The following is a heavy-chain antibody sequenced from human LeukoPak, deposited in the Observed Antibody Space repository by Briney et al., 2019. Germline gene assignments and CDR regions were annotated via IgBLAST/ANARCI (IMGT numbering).Heavy chain of an antibody. D-gene: IGHD3-10*01. Sequence: SETLSLTCTVSGDSISTYYWGWIRQPPGKGLEWIGYVSSNEGTNSNPSLESRVTILVDTSKNQFSLKLSSVTAADTAVYYCARVRSYYGSVTGKSYYFDYWGQGTLVTVSS. CDR1: GDSISTYY. CDR2: VSSNEGT. V-gene: IGHV4-59*01. J-gene: IGHJ4*02. CDR3: ARVRSYYGSVTGKSYYFDY.